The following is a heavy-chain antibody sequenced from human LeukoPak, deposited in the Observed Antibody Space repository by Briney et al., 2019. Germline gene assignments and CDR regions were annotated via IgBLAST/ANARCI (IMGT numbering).Heavy chain of an antibody. V-gene: IGHV1-2*02. D-gene: IGHD3-10*01. CDR1: GYTFTSYY. Sequence: ASVKVSCKASGYTFTSYYMHWVRQAPGQGLEWMGWINPNSGGTNYAQKFQGRVTMTRDTSISTAYMELSRLRSDDTAVYYCARHRPWFGEYYFDYWGQGTLVTVSS. J-gene: IGHJ4*02. CDR3: ARHRPWFGEYYFDY. CDR2: INPNSGGT.